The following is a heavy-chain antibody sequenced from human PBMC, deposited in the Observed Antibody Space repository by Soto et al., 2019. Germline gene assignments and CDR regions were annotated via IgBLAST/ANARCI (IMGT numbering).Heavy chain of an antibody. CDR1: GGSLSSGGYY. V-gene: IGHV4-61*08. CDR3: ARDLKEYCSDGKCNWFDP. D-gene: IGHD2-15*01. Sequence: SETLSLTCTVSGGSLSSGGYYWSWIRQPPGKGLEWIGYISYSGSTNYNPSLKSRVTISFDASKNEISLQVRSATAADAAVYYCARDLKEYCSDGKCNWFDPWGQGTLVNVSS. CDR2: ISYSGST. J-gene: IGHJ5*02.